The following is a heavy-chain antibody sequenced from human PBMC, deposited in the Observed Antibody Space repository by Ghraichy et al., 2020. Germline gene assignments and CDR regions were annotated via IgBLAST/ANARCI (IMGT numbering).Heavy chain of an antibody. CDR2: ISAYNGNT. J-gene: IGHJ4*02. CDR3: ARDWAVTRGSGSYGYY. CDR1: GYTFTSYG. V-gene: IGHV1-18*04. D-gene: IGHD3-10*01. Sequence: ASVKVSCKASGYTFTSYGISWVRQAPGQGLEWMGWISAYNGNTNYAQKLQGRVTMTTDTSTSTAYMELRSLRSDDTAVYYCARDWAVTRGSGSYGYYWGQGTLVTVSS.